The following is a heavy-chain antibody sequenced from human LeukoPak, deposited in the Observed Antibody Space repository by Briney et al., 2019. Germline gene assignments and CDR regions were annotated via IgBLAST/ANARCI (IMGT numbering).Heavy chain of an antibody. D-gene: IGHD3-22*01. Sequence: PGGSLRLSCAASGFTFSSYAMSWVRQAPGEGLEWVSAISGSGGSTYYEDSVKGRFTISRDNSKNTLYLQMNSMRAEDTAVYYCAKLPSWYYDSSGYNYFDYWGQGTLVTVSS. J-gene: IGHJ4*02. CDR1: GFTFSSYA. V-gene: IGHV3-23*01. CDR3: AKLPSWYYDSSGYNYFDY. CDR2: ISGSGGST.